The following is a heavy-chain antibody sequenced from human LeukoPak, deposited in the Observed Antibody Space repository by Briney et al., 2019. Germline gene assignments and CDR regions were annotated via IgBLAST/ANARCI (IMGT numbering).Heavy chain of an antibody. V-gene: IGHV3-30*09. CDR2: ISSDGNVK. CDR1: GFTFSKYA. Sequence: GGSLRLSCAVSGFTFSKYAMHWARQAPGKGLEWVAVISSDGNVKEYADSVKGRFVISRDTSENTLYLQLNSLTTEDTAIYYCARAAEMALYYVDYWGQGSLVIVSA. CDR3: ARAAEMALYYVDY. J-gene: IGHJ4*02. D-gene: IGHD5-24*01.